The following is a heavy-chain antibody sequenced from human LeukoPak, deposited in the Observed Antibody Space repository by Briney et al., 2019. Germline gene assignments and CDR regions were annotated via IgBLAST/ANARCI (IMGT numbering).Heavy chain of an antibody. J-gene: IGHJ5*02. CDR3: ARGGASSSWYSEDNWFDP. V-gene: IGHV1-18*01. CDR2: ISAYNGNS. CDR1: VYTFITYG. D-gene: IGHD6-13*01. Sequence: GASVKVSCKASVYTFITYGISWVRQAPGQGLESMGWISAYNGNSNYAQKLQGRVTMTTDTSTSTAYMELRSLRSGDTAVYYCARGGASSSWYSEDNWFDPWGQGTLVTVSS.